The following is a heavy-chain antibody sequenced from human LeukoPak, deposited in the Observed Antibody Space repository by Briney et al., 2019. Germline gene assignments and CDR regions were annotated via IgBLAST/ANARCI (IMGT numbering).Heavy chain of an antibody. J-gene: IGHJ4*02. CDR2: ISAYNGNT. V-gene: IGHV1-18*01. D-gene: IGHD3-3*01. Sequence: GASLKVSCKASGYTFTSYGISWVRQAPGQGLEWMGWISAYNGNTNYAQKLQGRVTMTTDTSTSTAYMELRSLRSDDTAVYYCARGVGYDFWSGPTRFDYWGQGTLVTVSS. CDR1: GYTFTSYG. CDR3: ARGVGYDFWSGPTRFDY.